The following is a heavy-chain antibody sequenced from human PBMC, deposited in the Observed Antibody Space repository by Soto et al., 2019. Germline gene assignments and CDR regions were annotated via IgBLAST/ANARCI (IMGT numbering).Heavy chain of an antibody. CDR2: IYYSGST. CDR3: ARDTGSLNAFDI. CDR1: GGSISTYY. J-gene: IGHJ3*02. Sequence: LSLTCTVSGGSISTYYWSWIRQPPGKGLEWIGNIYYSGSTNYNPSLKSRVTISVDTSKNQFSLKLSSVTAADTAVYYCARDTGSLNAFDIWGQGTMVTVSS. V-gene: IGHV4-59*08. D-gene: IGHD5-18*01.